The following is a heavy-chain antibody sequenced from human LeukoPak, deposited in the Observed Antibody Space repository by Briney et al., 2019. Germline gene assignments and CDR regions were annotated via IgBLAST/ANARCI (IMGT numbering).Heavy chain of an antibody. V-gene: IGHV4-59*01. CDR1: GGSISSYY. Sequence: SETLSLTCTVSGGSISSYYWSWIRQPPGKGLEWIGYIYYSGSTNCNPSLKSRVTISVDTSKNQFSLKLSSVTAADTAVYYCAGVAAAGKDYWGQGTLVTVSS. D-gene: IGHD6-13*01. J-gene: IGHJ4*02. CDR3: AGVAAAGKDY. CDR2: IYYSGST.